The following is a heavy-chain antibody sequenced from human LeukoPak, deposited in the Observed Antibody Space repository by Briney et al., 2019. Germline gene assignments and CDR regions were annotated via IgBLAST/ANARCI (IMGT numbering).Heavy chain of an antibody. CDR2: IYTSGST. J-gene: IGHJ4*02. Sequence: PSETLSLTCTVSGGSISSYYWSWIRQPPGKGLEWIGYIYTSGSTNHNPSRKSRVTISVDTSKNQFSLKLSSVTAADTAVYYCARHPEQLDRYYFDYWGQGTLVTVSS. CDR1: GGSISSYY. D-gene: IGHD6-13*01. CDR3: ARHPEQLDRYYFDY. V-gene: IGHV4-4*09.